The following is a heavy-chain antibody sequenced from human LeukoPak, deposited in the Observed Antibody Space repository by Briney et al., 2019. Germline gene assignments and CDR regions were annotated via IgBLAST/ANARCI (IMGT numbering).Heavy chain of an antibody. J-gene: IGHJ4*02. D-gene: IGHD3-3*01. V-gene: IGHV1-46*03. CDR2: RNPSGGST. CDR3: ARDHVMTIFGVVNSFDY. CDR1: GYTFTSYY. Sequence: ASVTVSCKASGYTFTSYYMHWVRQAPGQGLEWMGIRNPSGGSTSYAQKFQGRVTMTRDTSTSTVYMELSSLRSEDTAVYYCARDHVMTIFGVVNSFDYWGEGTLVTVSS.